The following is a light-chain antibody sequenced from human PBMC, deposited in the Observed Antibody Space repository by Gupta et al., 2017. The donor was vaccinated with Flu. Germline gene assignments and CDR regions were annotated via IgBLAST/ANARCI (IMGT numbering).Light chain of an antibody. CDR1: QSVSNY. V-gene: IGKV3-11*01. CDR3: QQRANWPRVT. J-gene: IGKJ4*01. Sequence: EIVLTQSPATLSLSPGETATLSCRASQSVSNYLGWYQQKSGQAPRLLIYDASNRATGIPARFSGSGSGTDFTLTISSLEPEDFAVYYCQQRANWPRVTFGGGTKVEIK. CDR2: DAS.